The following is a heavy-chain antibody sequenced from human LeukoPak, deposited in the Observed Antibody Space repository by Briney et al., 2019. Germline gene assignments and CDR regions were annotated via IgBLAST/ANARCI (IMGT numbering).Heavy chain of an antibody. J-gene: IGHJ4*02. Sequence: SETLSLTCTVSGGSISSGGYFWSWIRQPAGKGLEWIGRIYTSGSTNYNPSLKSRVTMSVDTSKNQFSLKLSSVTAADTAVYYCARVWATGFDYWGQGTLVTVSS. CDR1: GGSISSGGYF. V-gene: IGHV4-61*02. CDR2: IYTSGST. CDR3: ARVWATGFDY. D-gene: IGHD3-16*01.